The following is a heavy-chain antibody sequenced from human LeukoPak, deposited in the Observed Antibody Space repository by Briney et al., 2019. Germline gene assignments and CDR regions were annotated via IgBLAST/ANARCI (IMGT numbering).Heavy chain of an antibody. CDR1: GYTFTSYG. CDR2: IIPIFGTA. D-gene: IGHD6-6*01. CDR3: ARDRGAARPPAFDI. V-gene: IGHV1-69*13. J-gene: IGHJ3*02. Sequence: SVKVSCKASGYTFTSYGISWVRQAPGQGLEWMGGIIPIFGTANYAQKFQGRVTITADESTSTAYMELSSLRSEDTAVYYCARDRGAARPPAFDIWGQGTMVTVSS.